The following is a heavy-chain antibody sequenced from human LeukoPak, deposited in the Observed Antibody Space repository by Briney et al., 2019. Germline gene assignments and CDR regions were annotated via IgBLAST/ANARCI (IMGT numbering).Heavy chain of an antibody. CDR1: GYTFTSYA. Sequence: ASVKVSCKASGYTFTSYAMHWVRQAPGQRLEWMGWINAGNGNTKYSQKFQGRVTITRDTSASTAYMELSSLRSDDTAVYYCARATVVTPHYYYMDVWGKGTTVTVSS. V-gene: IGHV1-3*01. D-gene: IGHD4-23*01. J-gene: IGHJ6*03. CDR3: ARATVVTPHYYYMDV. CDR2: INAGNGNT.